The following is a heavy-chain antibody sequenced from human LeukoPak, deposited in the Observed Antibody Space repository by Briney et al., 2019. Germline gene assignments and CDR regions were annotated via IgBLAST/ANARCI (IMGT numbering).Heavy chain of an antibody. CDR1: GGTFSSYA. V-gene: IGHV1-69*05. Sequence: GASVKVSCKASGGTFSSYAISWVRQAPGQGLEWMGGIIPIFGTANYAQKFQGRVTITTDESTSTAYMELSSLRSEDTAVYYCARLAEETVRRDPHSNYYYYYYMDVWGKGTTVAVSS. CDR2: IIPIFGTA. J-gene: IGHJ6*03. CDR3: ARLAEETVRRDPHSNYYYYYYMDV. D-gene: IGHD1-1*01.